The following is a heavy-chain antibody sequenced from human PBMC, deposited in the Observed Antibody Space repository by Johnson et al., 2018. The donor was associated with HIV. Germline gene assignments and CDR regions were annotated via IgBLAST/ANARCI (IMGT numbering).Heavy chain of an antibody. CDR1: GFTFSNYG. D-gene: IGHD1-26*01. Sequence: QVQLVESGGGVVQPGGSLRLSCAASGFTFSNYGMHWVRQTPGKGLEWVAFMRYDGSNKYYADSVKGRFTISRDNSKNTLYLQMNRLRAEDNAVYYCARDAQEWGLWGDGAFDIWGPGTMVTVSS. V-gene: IGHV3-30*02. J-gene: IGHJ3*02. CDR2: MRYDGSNK. CDR3: ARDAQEWGLWGDGAFDI.